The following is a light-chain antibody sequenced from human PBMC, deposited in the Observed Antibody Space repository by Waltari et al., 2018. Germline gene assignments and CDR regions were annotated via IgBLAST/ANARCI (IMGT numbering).Light chain of an antibody. CDR1: QSVSSY. CDR3: QQRTNWRSVS. CDR2: DAS. Sequence: EIVLTQSPATLSLSPGERATLSCSASQSVSSYLAWYQQKPGQAPRLLIYDASNRATGIPARFSGSGSGTDFTLTISSLEPEDFAVYYCQQRTNWRSVSFGGGTKVEIK. J-gene: IGKJ4*01. V-gene: IGKV3-11*01.